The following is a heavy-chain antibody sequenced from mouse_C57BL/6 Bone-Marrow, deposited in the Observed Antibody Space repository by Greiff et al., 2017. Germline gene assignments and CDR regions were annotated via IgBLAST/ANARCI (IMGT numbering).Heavy chain of an antibody. Sequence: EVMLVESEGGLVQPGRSMKLSCTASGFTFSDYYMAWVRQVPEKGLEWVANINYDGSSTYYLDSLKSRFIISRDNAKNILYLQMSSLKSEDTATYCCARDDSWYFDIWGTGTTVTVSS. CDR2: INYDGSST. V-gene: IGHV5-16*01. CDR3: ARDDSWYFDI. J-gene: IGHJ1*03. D-gene: IGHD2-4*01. CDR1: GFTFSDYY.